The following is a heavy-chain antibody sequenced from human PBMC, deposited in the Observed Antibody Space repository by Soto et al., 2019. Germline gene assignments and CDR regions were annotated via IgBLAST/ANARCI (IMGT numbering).Heavy chain of an antibody. Sequence: QVQLVQSGAEVKKPGSSVKVSCKASGGTFNYYTFSWVRQAPGQGLEWMGRIVPTLGIGQVPQKFQGRVTITADKSTSTAYMEVTSLRSEDTALYYCARGMVVVAARDSGAFDIWGQGTMVSVSS. CDR2: IVPTLGIG. V-gene: IGHV1-69*02. J-gene: IGHJ3*02. CDR3: ARGMVVVAARDSGAFDI. D-gene: IGHD2-15*01. CDR1: GGTFNYYT.